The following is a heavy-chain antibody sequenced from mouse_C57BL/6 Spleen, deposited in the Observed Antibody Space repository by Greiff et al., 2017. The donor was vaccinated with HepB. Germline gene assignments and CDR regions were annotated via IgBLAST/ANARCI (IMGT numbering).Heavy chain of an antibody. CDR2: IHPNSGST. CDR3: ARQSSYGFAY. CDR1: GYTFTSYW. Sequence: QVQLQQPGAELVKPGASVKLSCKASGYTFTSYWMHWVKQRPGQGLEWIGMIHPNSGSTNYNEKFKSKATLTVDISSSTAYMQLSSLTSEDSAVYYCARQSSYGFAYWGQGTLVTVSA. J-gene: IGHJ3*01. D-gene: IGHD1-1*01. V-gene: IGHV1-64*01.